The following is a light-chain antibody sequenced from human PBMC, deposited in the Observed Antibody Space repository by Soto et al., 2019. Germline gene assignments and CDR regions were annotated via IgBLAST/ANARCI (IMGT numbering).Light chain of an antibody. Sequence: QSALTQPASVSGSPGQSITISCTGTSSDVGGYNYVSWYQQHPGKAPKLMIYDVSNRPSGVSNRFSGSKSGNTASLTISGLQAEDAAYYYCTSSTSSTLLYVFGTGTKLTVL. V-gene: IGLV2-14*01. CDR2: DVS. CDR1: SSDVGGYNY. CDR3: TSSTSSTLLYV. J-gene: IGLJ1*01.